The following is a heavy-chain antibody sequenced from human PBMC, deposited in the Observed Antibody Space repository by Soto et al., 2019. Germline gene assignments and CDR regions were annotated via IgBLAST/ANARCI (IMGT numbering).Heavy chain of an antibody. CDR1: GGTFSSYT. Sequence: SVKVSCKASGGTFSSYTISWVRQAPGQGLEWMGRIIPILGIANYAQKFQGRVTITADKSTSTAYMELSSLRSEDTAVYYCARAWGGSNWFDPWGQGTLVTVSS. CDR2: IIPILGIA. V-gene: IGHV1-69*02. D-gene: IGHD7-27*01. CDR3: ARAWGGSNWFDP. J-gene: IGHJ5*02.